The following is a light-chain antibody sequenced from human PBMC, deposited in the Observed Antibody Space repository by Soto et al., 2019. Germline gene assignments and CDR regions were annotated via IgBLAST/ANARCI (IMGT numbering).Light chain of an antibody. CDR3: QVWDSSTAEVV. J-gene: IGLJ2*01. Sequence: SYELTQPLSVSVALGQTARITCGGNNIGSKNVHWYQQKPGQAPVLVIYRDNNRPSGIPERFSGSNSGNTATLTISRAQAGDEADYYCQVWDSSTAEVVFGGGTKVTVL. CDR1: NIGSKN. V-gene: IGLV3-9*01. CDR2: RDN.